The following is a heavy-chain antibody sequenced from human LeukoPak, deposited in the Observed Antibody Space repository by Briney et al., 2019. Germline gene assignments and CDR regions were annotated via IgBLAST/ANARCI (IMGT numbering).Heavy chain of an antibody. V-gene: IGHV1-3*01. CDR1: GGTFSSYA. CDR3: ARAQKYYYGSGSGSWYFDL. J-gene: IGHJ2*01. D-gene: IGHD3-10*01. CDR2: INAGNGNT. Sequence: GSSVKVSCNASGGTFSSYAISWVRQAPGQRLEWMGWINAGNGNTKYSQKFQGRVTITRDTSASTAYMELSSLRSEDTAVYYCARAQKYYYGSGSGSWYFDLWGRGTLVTVSS.